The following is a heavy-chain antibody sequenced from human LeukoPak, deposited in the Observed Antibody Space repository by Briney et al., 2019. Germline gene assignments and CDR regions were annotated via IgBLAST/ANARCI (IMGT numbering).Heavy chain of an antibody. CDR1: GFTFSGYA. J-gene: IGHJ1*01. D-gene: IGHD3-22*01. CDR3: ARAYHYYDSSGYYGYFQH. V-gene: IGHV3-30-3*01. Sequence: GGSLRLSCAASGFTFSGYAMHWVRQAPGKGLEWVAVISYDGSNKYYADSVKGRFTISRDNSKNTLYLQMNSLRAEDTAVYYCARAYHYYDSSGYYGYFQHWGQGTLVTVSS. CDR2: ISYDGSNK.